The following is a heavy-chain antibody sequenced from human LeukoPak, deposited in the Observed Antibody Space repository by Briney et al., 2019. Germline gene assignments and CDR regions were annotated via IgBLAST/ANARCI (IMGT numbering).Heavy chain of an antibody. CDR1: GGTFSSYT. Sequence: GSSVKVSCKASGGTFSSYTISWVRQAPGQGLEWMRRIIPILGIANYAQKFQGRVTITADKSTSTAYMELSSLRSEDTAVYYCARGGKYCSSTSCYNYWGQGSLVTVSS. CDR2: IIPILGIA. V-gene: IGHV1-69*02. D-gene: IGHD2-2*02. J-gene: IGHJ4*02. CDR3: ARGGKYCSSTSCYNY.